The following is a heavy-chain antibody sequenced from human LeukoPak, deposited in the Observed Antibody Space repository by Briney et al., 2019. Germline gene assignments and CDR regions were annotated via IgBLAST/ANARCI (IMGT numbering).Heavy chain of an antibody. CDR1: GFTFDDYA. D-gene: IGHD7-27*01. V-gene: IGHV3-9*01. Sequence: GGSLRLSCAASGFTFDDYAMHWVRQAPGKGLEWVSGISWSSGSIGYADSVKGRFTISRDNAESSVYLQMNSLSAEDTAVYYCARGHWGLDYWGRGTLVTVSS. J-gene: IGHJ4*02. CDR2: ISWSSGSI. CDR3: ARGHWGLDY.